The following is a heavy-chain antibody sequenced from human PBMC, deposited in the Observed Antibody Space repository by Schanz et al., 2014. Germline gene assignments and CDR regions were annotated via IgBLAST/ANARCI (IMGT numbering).Heavy chain of an antibody. CDR2: MSSSSSYI. J-gene: IGHJ6*02. V-gene: IGHV3-21*01. CDR1: GFTFSSYS. D-gene: IGHD6-13*01. CDR3: AREEGWGIAAAGAKHYYYGMDV. Sequence: EVQLVESGGGLVKPGGSLRLSCAASGFTFSSYSMNWVRQAPGKGLEWVSSMSSSSSYIYYADSVKGRFTISRDNAKNSLYLQMNSLRAEDTAVYYCAREEGWGIAAAGAKHYYYGMDVWGRGTTGTVS.